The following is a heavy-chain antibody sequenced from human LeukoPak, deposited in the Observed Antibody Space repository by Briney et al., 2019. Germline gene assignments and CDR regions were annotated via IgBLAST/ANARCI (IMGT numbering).Heavy chain of an antibody. CDR3: AKDRGIAVAGTRNWFDP. Sequence: GGSLRLSCAASGFTFDDYAMHWVRQAPGKGLEWVSGISWNSGSIGYADSVKGRFTISRDNAKNSLYLQMNSLRAEDTALYYCAKDRGIAVAGTRNWFDPWGQGTLVTVSS. V-gene: IGHV3-9*01. J-gene: IGHJ5*02. CDR2: ISWNSGSI. D-gene: IGHD6-19*01. CDR1: GFTFDDYA.